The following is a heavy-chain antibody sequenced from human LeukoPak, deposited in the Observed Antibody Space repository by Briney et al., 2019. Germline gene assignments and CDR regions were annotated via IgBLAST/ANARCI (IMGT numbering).Heavy chain of an antibody. Sequence: GGSLRLSCAASGFTFDDYAMHWVRQAPGKGLEWVSGISWNSGSIGYADSVKGRFTISRDNAKNSLYLQMNSLRAEDTALYYCAKDSSSGSSYYFHGMDVWGQGTTVTVSS. CDR3: AKDSSSGSSYYFHGMDV. V-gene: IGHV3-9*01. CDR1: GFTFDDYA. CDR2: ISWNSGSI. J-gene: IGHJ6*02. D-gene: IGHD3-10*01.